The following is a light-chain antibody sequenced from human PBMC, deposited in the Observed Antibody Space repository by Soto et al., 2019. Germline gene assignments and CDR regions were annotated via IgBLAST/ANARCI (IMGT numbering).Light chain of an antibody. Sequence: QSALTQPASVSGTPGQSITISCTGTSSDVGGYKYVSWYQQHPGKAPKLMIYDVSNRPSGVSNRFSGSKSGNPASLTISGLQAEDEADYYCSSYTSSRTYVFGTGTKLTVL. V-gene: IGLV2-14*01. CDR2: DVS. CDR1: SSDVGGYKY. J-gene: IGLJ1*01. CDR3: SSYTSSRTYV.